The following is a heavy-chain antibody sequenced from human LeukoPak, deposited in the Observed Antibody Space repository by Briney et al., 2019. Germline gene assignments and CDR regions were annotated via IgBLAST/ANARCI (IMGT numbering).Heavy chain of an antibody. V-gene: IGHV4-31*03. D-gene: IGHD3-3*01. Sequence: PSGTLSLTCTVSGGSISRGGYYWSWIRQHPGKGLEWIGYIYYSGSTYYNTSLKSRLTISLDTSKNQFSLKLSSVTAADTAVYYCARDDGATYYDFWSGYHGMDVWGQGTTVSVSS. CDR1: GGSISRGGYY. CDR3: ARDDGATYYDFWSGYHGMDV. J-gene: IGHJ6*02. CDR2: IYYSGST.